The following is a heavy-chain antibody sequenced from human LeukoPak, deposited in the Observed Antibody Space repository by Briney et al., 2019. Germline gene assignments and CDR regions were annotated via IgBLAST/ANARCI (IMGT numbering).Heavy chain of an antibody. V-gene: IGHV3-9*01. Sequence: GGSLRLSCAASGFTFDDYGMSWVRQAPGKGLEWVSGISWNSGSMGYVDSVKGRFTISRDNAKNSLYLQMNSLRAEDTALYYCAKDIYYYGSAYMDVWGKGTTVTVSS. CDR1: GFTFDDYG. CDR2: ISWNSGSM. CDR3: AKDIYYYGSAYMDV. D-gene: IGHD3-10*01. J-gene: IGHJ6*03.